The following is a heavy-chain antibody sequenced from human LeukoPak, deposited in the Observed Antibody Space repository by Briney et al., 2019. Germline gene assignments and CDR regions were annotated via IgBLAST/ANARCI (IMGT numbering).Heavy chain of an antibody. CDR1: GFTFSSYA. D-gene: IGHD1-1*01. J-gene: IGHJ4*02. CDR3: VVQGWVFRAPTQYYFDY. Sequence: GGSLRLSCSASGFTFSSYAMHWVRQAPGKCVEYVSAISSNGGSRYYADSVKGRFTISRDNSKNTLYLQMSSLRAEDTAVYYCVVQGWVFRAPTQYYFDYWGQGTLVTVSS. CDR2: ISSNGGSR. V-gene: IGHV3-64D*06.